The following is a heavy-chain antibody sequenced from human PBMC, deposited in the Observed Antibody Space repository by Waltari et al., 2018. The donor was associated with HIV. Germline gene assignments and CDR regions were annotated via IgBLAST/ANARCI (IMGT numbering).Heavy chain of an antibody. D-gene: IGHD5-18*01. Sequence: EVQLVQSGGGLIQPGGSLRLSCAASGFTVSSNYMSWVRQAPGQGLGWVSVVCSGGSPFYADAVQGRCNLSRDNAKNTLFLQLNGLRAEDTAVYYCARDRGDSFFPYWGQGTLVTVSS. CDR3: ARDRGDSFFPY. CDR2: VCSGGSP. J-gene: IGHJ4*02. V-gene: IGHV3-53*01. CDR1: GFTVSSNY.